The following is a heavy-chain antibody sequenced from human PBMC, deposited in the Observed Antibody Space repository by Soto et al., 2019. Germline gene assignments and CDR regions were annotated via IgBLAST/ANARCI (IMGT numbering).Heavy chain of an antibody. CDR3: ARESGPLGRAFDI. CDR1: GFTFSSYW. J-gene: IGHJ3*02. CDR2: IKQDGSEK. Sequence: GGSLRLSCAASGFTFSSYWMSWVRQAPGKGLEWVANIKQDGSEKYYVDSVKGRFTISRDNAKNSLYLQMNSLRAEDTAVYYCARESGPLGRAFDIWGQGTMVTVSS. V-gene: IGHV3-7*01.